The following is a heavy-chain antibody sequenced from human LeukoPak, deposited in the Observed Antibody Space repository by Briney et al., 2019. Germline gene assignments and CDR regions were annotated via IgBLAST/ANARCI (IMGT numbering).Heavy chain of an antibody. CDR2: ITPSDSYT. CDR3: ATSSGNNPFDY. Sequence: PGESLRISCKASAYRFTTLWISWVRQMPGKGLEWMGRITPSDSYTNYSPSFRGHVTISADKSSTTAYLQWSSLRASDTAMYYCATSSGNNPFDYWGQGTLVTVSS. V-gene: IGHV5-10-1*01. J-gene: IGHJ4*02. CDR1: AYRFTTLW. D-gene: IGHD1-14*01.